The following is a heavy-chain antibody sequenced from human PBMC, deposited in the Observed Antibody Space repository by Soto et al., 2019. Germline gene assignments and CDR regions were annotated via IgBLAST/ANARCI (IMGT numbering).Heavy chain of an antibody. V-gene: IGHV3-23*01. J-gene: IGHJ3*02. CDR1: GFTFSRCA. D-gene: IGHD3-16*01. CDR2: ISGDGDT. CDR3: AIDRNSHDNPGGAFDI. Sequence: GGALRLSCAASGFTFSRCAMSGGRQAPGKGLEWVSVISGDGDTYYADSVKGRFTISRDNAKNSLYLQMNSLRAEDTALYYCAIDRNSHDNPGGAFDIWGQGSMVTVSS.